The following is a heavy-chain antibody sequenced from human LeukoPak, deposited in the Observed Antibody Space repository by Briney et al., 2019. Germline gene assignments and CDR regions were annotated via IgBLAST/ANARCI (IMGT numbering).Heavy chain of an antibody. V-gene: IGHV1-46*01. CDR2: INPSGGST. CDR1: GYTFTSYY. CDR3: ARGPYYDILTGRTVEAFDI. D-gene: IGHD3-9*01. J-gene: IGHJ3*02. Sequence: ASVKVSCKASGYTFTSYYMHWVRQAPGQGLEWMGIINPSGGSTSYAQKFQGRVTMTRDTSTSTVSMELSSLRSEDTAVYYCARGPYYDILTGRTVEAFDIWGQGTMVTVSS.